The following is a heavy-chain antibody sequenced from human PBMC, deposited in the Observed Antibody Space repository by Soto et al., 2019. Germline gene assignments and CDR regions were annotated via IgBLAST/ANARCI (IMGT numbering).Heavy chain of an antibody. CDR1: GRPVPCCCYY. Sequence: QVQLHESGPGLVKPSQTLSLTCTVSGRPVPCCCYYWTWIRQPLGKGLGWIGYIYHIGSPTYNPSLKSRLTMTLDTSKNQFSLNLTSVTAADTAIYYCVRDRALERTGHWFDFWGQGTPVTVSS. CDR2: IYHIGSP. J-gene: IGHJ5*01. D-gene: IGHD1-1*01. CDR3: VRDRALERTGHWFDF. V-gene: IGHV4-31*03.